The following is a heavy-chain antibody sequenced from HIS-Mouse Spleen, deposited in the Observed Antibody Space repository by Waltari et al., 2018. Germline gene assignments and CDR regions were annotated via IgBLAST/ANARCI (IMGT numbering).Heavy chain of an antibody. V-gene: IGHV3-43*01. D-gene: IGHD6-13*01. CDR3: AKGQYSSSWYYFDY. CDR1: GFTFDDYT. Sequence: EVQLVESGGVVVQPGGSLRLSCAASGFTFDDYTMHWVRQAPGKGLEWVSLISWDGGSTYYADSVKGRFTISRDNSKNSLYLQMNSLRTEDTALYYCAKGQYSSSWYYFDYWGQGTLVTVSS. CDR2: ISWDGGST. J-gene: IGHJ4*02.